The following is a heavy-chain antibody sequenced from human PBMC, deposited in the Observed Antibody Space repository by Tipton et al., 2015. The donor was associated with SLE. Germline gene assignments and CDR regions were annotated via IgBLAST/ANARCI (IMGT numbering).Heavy chain of an antibody. D-gene: IGHD7-27*01. CDR3: ASDLDGDRDAFNI. V-gene: IGHV5-51*01. CDR2: IYPGDSDT. J-gene: IGHJ3*02. CDR1: GYSFTSYW. Sequence: QLVQSGAEVKKPGESLKISCKGSGYSFTSYWIGWVRQMPGKGLDWMGVIYPGDSDTRYSPSFQGQVTISADKSISTAYLQWSGLKASDTAMYYCASDLDGDRDAFNIWGQGTMVTVSS.